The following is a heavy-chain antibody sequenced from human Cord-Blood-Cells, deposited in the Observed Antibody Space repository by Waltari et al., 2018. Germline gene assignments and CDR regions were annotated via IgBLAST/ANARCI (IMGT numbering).Heavy chain of an antibody. CDR2: IIPVLGIA. D-gene: IGHD2-15*01. J-gene: IGHJ5*02. CDR3: ARDYVVVAALNWFDP. Sequence: QVQLVQSGAEVKKPGSSVKVSCKASGGTFSSYAISWVRQAPGQGVEWMGGIIPVLGIANDEQKFQGRVTITADKATSTAYMELSSLRSEDTAVYYCARDYVVVAALNWFDPWGQGTLVTVSS. V-gene: IGHV1-69*10. CDR1: GGTFSSYA.